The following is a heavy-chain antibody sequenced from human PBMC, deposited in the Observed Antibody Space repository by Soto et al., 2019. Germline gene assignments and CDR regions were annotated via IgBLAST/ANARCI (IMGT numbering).Heavy chain of an antibody. Sequence: EGQLLESGGGLVQPGGSLRLSCVASGCTFKNFAMTWVRQAPGKGMEWVSAIGGSGSSANYADSVKGRFTVSRDDSKSTLYLQMSGLRVDDTALYYCAKDAVAYNGEWDWFDLWGQGTLVTVSS. J-gene: IGHJ5*02. V-gene: IGHV3-23*01. CDR1: GCTFKNFA. CDR2: IGGSGSSA. CDR3: AKDAVAYNGEWDWFDL. D-gene: IGHD3-10*01.